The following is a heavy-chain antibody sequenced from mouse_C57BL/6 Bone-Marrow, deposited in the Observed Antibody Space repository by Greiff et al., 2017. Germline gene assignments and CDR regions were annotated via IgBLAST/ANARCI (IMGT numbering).Heavy chain of an antibody. J-gene: IGHJ4*01. Sequence: EVKLVESGGGLVKPGGSLKLSCAASGFTFSSYAMSWVRQTPEKRLEWVATISDGGSYTYYPDNVKGRFTISRDNAKNNLYLQMSHLKSEDTAMYYCARASIVPTAHYYAMDYWGQGTSVTVSS. V-gene: IGHV5-4*03. CDR3: ARASIVPTAHYYAMDY. CDR2: ISDGGSYT. CDR1: GFTFSSYA. D-gene: IGHD2-5*01.